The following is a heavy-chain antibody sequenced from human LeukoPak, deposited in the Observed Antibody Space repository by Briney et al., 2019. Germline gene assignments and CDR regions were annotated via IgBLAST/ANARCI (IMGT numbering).Heavy chain of an antibody. CDR3: AIDRRSNTAHYYYMDV. CDR1: GDTFTEYY. CDR2: INPNSGGT. D-gene: IGHD2-2*01. J-gene: IGHJ6*03. Sequence: ASVKVSCKASGDTFTEYYLHWVRQAPGQGLEWMGWINPNSGGTNYAQKFQDRVTMTKDTSISTAYMELSRLRSDDTAVYYCAIDRRSNTAHYYYMDVWGKGTAVTVS. V-gene: IGHV1-2*02.